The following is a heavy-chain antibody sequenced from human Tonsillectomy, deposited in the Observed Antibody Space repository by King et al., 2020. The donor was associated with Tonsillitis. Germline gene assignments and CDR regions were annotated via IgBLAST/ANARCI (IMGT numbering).Heavy chain of an antibody. CDR3: ARGNADCSGGSCYSWRIWDY. Sequence: VQLVESGGGLVQPRGSLRLSCAASGFTLSDHYMDWVRQAPGKGLEWVGRIRNKANSYTTEYAASVKGRFTISTDDSKNSLYLQMNSLKTEDTAVYYCARGNADCSGGSCYSWRIWDYWGQGTLVTVSS. CDR2: IRNKANSYTT. D-gene: IGHD2-15*01. J-gene: IGHJ4*02. CDR1: GFTLSDHY. V-gene: IGHV3-72*01.